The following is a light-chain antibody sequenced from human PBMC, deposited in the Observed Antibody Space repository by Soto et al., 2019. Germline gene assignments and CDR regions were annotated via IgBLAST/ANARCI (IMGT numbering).Light chain of an antibody. J-gene: IGKJ1*01. Sequence: IVLTQSPGTLSLSLGERATLSCRARQSITNNYLAWYQQKPGQAPRLLIYLASNRAAGIPDRFSGSGSGADFTLTINRLEPEDFAVYHCQQYGSSPWTFGQGTKVDIK. V-gene: IGKV3-20*01. CDR3: QQYGSSPWT. CDR1: QSITNNY. CDR2: LAS.